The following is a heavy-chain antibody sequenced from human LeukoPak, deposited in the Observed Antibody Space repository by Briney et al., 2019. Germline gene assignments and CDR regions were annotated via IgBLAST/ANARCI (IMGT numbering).Heavy chain of an antibody. D-gene: IGHD2-15*01. V-gene: IGHV4-34*01. CDR2: INHSGST. CDR3: ARRLVVVASYNWFDP. Sequence: SETLSLTCAVYGGSFSGYYWSWIRQPPGKGLEWIGEINHSGSTNYNPSLKSRVTISVDTSKNQFSLKLSSVTAADTAVYYCARRLVVVASYNWFDPWGQGTLVTVSS. CDR1: GGSFSGYY. J-gene: IGHJ5*02.